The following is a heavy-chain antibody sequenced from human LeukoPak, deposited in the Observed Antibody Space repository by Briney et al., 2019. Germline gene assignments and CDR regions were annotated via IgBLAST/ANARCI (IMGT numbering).Heavy chain of an antibody. J-gene: IGHJ4*02. CDR2: ISGGGVTT. D-gene: IGHD2-2*01. CDR1: GFTFSNYG. CDR3: SKWKAIVLVPAARSPIDY. V-gene: IGHV3-23*01. Sequence: GGSLRLSCAASGFTFSNYGMSWVRQAPGKGLEWVSAISGGGVTTYYADSVKGRFTISRDNSKNTLYLQMNSLRAEDTAVYYCSKWKAIVLVPAARSPIDYWGQGTLVTVSS.